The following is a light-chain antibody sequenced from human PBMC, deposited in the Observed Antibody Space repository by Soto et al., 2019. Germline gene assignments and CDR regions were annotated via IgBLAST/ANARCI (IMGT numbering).Light chain of an antibody. CDR3: QQFNNYIT. CDR2: DAS. Sequence: IQLTQSPSSLSASLGDRVTITCRASQGISSALAWYQQKPGKAPKLLIYDASSLESGVPSRFSGSGSGTDFTLTISSLQPEDFATYYCQQFNNYITFGQGTRLENK. CDR1: QGISSA. J-gene: IGKJ5*01. V-gene: IGKV1D-13*01.